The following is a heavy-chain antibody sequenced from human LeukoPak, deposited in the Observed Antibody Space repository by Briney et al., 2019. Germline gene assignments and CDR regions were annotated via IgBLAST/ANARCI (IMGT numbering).Heavy chain of an antibody. J-gene: IGHJ5*02. D-gene: IGHD3-3*01. CDR2: MNPDSGNT. CDR1: GYTFTSYD. CDR3: ARGLNYDFWSGSNIPGGWFDP. Sequence: SVKVSCKASGYTFTSYDINWVRQATGQGLEWMGWMNPDSGNTGYAQKFQGRVTMTRNTSISTAYMELSSLRSEDTAVYYCARGLNYDFWSGSNIPGGWFDPWGQGTLVTVSS. V-gene: IGHV1-8*01.